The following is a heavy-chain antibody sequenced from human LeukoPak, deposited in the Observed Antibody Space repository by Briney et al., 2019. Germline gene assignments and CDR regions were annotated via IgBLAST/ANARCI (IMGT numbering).Heavy chain of an antibody. CDR2: IVNTGDTT. V-gene: IGHV3-23*01. CDR3: ARKRLSVTDY. CDR1: GFTFSSYA. Sequence: GGSLRLSCAAPGFTFSSYAMTWVRPAPGKGVEWVSTIVNTGDTTYYGDSVKGWSTITRNNSKNTLYLQMDSLRAEDTAVYYCARKRLSVTDYWGQGTLVTVSS. J-gene: IGHJ4*02. D-gene: IGHD5-24*01.